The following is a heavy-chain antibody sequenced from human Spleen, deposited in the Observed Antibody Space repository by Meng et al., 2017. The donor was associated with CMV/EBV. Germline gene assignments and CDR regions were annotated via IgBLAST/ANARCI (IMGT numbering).Heavy chain of an antibody. J-gene: IGHJ4*02. CDR1: GYSISSGYY. D-gene: IGHD3-10*01. CDR2: LYHSGNT. CDR3: VLNLRVQTLFDY. V-gene: IGHV4-38-2*02. Sequence: SETLSLTCTVSGYSISSGYYWGWIRQPPGKGLEWIGSLYHSGNTYYNPSLKSRVTISVDTSENQISLKLRSVTAADTAVYYCVLNLRVQTLFDYWGQGTLVTVSS.